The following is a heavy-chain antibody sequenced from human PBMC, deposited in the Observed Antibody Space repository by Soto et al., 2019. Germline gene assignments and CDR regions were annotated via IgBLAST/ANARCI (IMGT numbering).Heavy chain of an antibody. Sequence: GGSLRLSCAASGFTFSSYAMSWVRQAPGKGLEWVSAISGSGGSTYYADSVKGRFTISRDNSKNTLYLQMNSLRAEDTAVYYCAKDRARIAVAGTRSLSDYWGQGTLVTVSS. CDR2: ISGSGGST. CDR3: AKDRARIAVAGTRSLSDY. V-gene: IGHV3-23*01. J-gene: IGHJ4*02. CDR1: GFTFSSYA. D-gene: IGHD6-19*01.